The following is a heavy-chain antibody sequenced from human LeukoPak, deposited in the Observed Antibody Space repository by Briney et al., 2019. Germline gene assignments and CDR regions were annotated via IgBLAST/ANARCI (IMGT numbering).Heavy chain of an antibody. D-gene: IGHD1-26*01. CDR2: ISASGGST. J-gene: IGHJ4*02. CDR1: GFTFSSSA. CDR3: AKDQRWESPHYLDS. V-gene: IGHV3-23*01. Sequence: GGSLRLSCAASGFTFSSSAMSWVRQVPGKGLEWVSGISASGGSTYYADSVRGRFTISRDNSKNTLYVQMSSLRDEDTAVHYCAKDQRWESPHYLDSWGQGTLVTVSS.